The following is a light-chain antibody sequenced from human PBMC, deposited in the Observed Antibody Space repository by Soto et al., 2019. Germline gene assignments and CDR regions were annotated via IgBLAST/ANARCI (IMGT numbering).Light chain of an antibody. J-gene: IGLJ2*01. Sequence: QSVLTQPASVSGAPGQRVTITCTGGSSNIGAGYDVHWYRQLPGTAPELLIYDNSNRPSGVPARFSGSKSGTSASLAITGLQADDEADYYCQSYDTSLSGWVVFGGGTKLTVL. V-gene: IGLV1-40*01. CDR2: DNS. CDR1: SSNIGAGYD. CDR3: QSYDTSLSGWVV.